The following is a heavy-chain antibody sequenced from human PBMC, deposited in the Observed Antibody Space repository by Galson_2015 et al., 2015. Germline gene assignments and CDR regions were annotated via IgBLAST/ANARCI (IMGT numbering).Heavy chain of an antibody. V-gene: IGHV5-51*03. J-gene: IGHJ3*02. CDR1: GYIFTSYW. D-gene: IGHD3-22*01. CDR3: ARPAGPAEYYYDSSGYYFGVSALDI. Sequence: QSGAEVKKPGESLKISCTGSGYIFTSYWIGWVRQMPGKGLEWMGIIYPGDSDTRYSPSFQGQVTISADKSISTAYLQWSSLKASDTAMYYCARPAGPAEYYYDSSGYYFGVSALDIWGQGTMVTVSS. CDR2: IYPGDSDT.